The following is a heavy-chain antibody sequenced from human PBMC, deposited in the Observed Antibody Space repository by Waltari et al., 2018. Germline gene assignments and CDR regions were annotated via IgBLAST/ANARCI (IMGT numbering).Heavy chain of an antibody. J-gene: IGHJ5*02. D-gene: IGHD3-3*02. CDR2: IYHSGST. CDR1: GDFLSTGVW. Sequence: QVHLQESGPGLVEPSGALSLTCAVSGDFLSTGVWWTWVRQPPEKGLEYIGEIYHSGSTNYNPSLKSRVTISLDKSKSQFSLTLTSVTAADTAVYYCARSFEKRFDPWGQGTLVTVSS. CDR3: ARSFEKRFDP. V-gene: IGHV4-4*02.